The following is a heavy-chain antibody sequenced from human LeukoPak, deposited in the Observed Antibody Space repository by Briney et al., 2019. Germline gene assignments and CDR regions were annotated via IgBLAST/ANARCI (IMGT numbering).Heavy chain of an antibody. V-gene: IGHV4-34*01. D-gene: IGHD3-16*01. CDR3: ARHLHYAGAPYFDY. CDR1: GGSFSGYY. Sequence: SETLSLTCAVYGGSFSGYYWSFIRQPPGKGLEWIGEINHSGSTNYNPSLKSRVTISVDTSKNQFSLKLSSVTAADTAVYYCARHLHYAGAPYFDYWGQGTLVTVSS. J-gene: IGHJ4*02. CDR2: INHSGST.